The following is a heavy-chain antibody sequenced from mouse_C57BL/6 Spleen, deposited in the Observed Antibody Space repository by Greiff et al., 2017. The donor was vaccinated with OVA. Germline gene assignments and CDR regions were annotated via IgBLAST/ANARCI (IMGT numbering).Heavy chain of an antibody. CDR2: ITHSGET. V-gene: IGHV12-3*01. Sequence: VQLVESGPGLVKPSQSLFLTCSITGFPITSGYYWIWIRQSPGKPLEWMGYITHSGETFYNPSLQSPISITRETSKNQFFLQVNSVTTEDTAMYYCAGDSKGDYAMDYWGQGTSVTVSS. CDR1: GFPITSGYY. J-gene: IGHJ4*01. CDR3: AGDSKGDYAMDY.